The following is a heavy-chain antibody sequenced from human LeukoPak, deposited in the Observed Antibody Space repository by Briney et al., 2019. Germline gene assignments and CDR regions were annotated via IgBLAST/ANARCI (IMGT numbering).Heavy chain of an antibody. V-gene: IGHV3-11*01. CDR3: AREDQCSSKSCYPFNGMDV. CDR2: ISSSGTTV. D-gene: IGHD2-2*01. J-gene: IGHJ6*02. Sequence: PGGSLRLSCAASGLTFSDYYMTWIRQAPGKGLEWVSYISSSGTTVYYADSVKGRFTISRDNARNSLYLQMNSLRAEDTAVYFCAREDQCSSKSCYPFNGMDVWGQGTTVTVSS. CDR1: GLTFSDYY.